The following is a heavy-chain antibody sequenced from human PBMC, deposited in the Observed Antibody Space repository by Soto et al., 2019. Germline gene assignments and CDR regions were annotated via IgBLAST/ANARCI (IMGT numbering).Heavy chain of an antibody. Sequence: QLQLQESGSGLVKPSQTLSLACAVSGGSISSGGYSWSWIRQAPGQGLEWIGYTDHTGTTYYDPSIKSRVTISVDRTRNQFSLKLSSVAAADTAVYYCARAHYGDYGYGMDVWGQGTTVTVSS. V-gene: IGHV4-30-2*01. CDR1: GGSISSGGYS. CDR2: TDHTGTT. J-gene: IGHJ6*02. D-gene: IGHD4-17*01. CDR3: ARAHYGDYGYGMDV.